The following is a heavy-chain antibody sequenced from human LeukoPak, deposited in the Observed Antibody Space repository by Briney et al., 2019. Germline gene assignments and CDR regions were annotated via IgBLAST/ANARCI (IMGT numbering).Heavy chain of an antibody. CDR1: GYTFTSYG. CDR2: ISPNNYKT. D-gene: IGHD5-24*01. V-gene: IGHV1-18*01. CDR3: ARAKRWLPFDY. J-gene: IGHJ4*02. Sequence: GASVKVSCKASGYTFTSYGFSWVRQAPGQGLEWMGWISPNNYKTNYAQKVQGRVTMTTDTFTNTVYMELRSLTSDDTAVYYCARAKRWLPFDYWGQGTLVTVSS.